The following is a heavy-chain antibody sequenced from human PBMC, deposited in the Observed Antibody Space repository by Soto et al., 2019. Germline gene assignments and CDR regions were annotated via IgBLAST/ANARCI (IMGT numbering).Heavy chain of an antibody. J-gene: IGHJ4*02. CDR2: ISGYKGKT. V-gene: IGHV1-18*04. CDR1: GYTFTSYY. Sequence: APVKGSCKASGYTFTSYYMHWGRQAPGQRLEWKGWISGYKGKTNYAQKHQGRVTMTTDTSTSTAYMELRSLRSDDTAVYYCARDSPPVDYWGQGTLVTVSS. CDR3: ARDSPPVDY.